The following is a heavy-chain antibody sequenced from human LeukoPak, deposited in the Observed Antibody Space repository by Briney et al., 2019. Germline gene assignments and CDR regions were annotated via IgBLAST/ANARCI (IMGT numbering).Heavy chain of an antibody. CDR2: IRYDGSHK. Sequence: GGSLRLSCAASGFTFTIYGMHWVRQAPGKGLIWVAFIRYDGSHKYYADSVKGRFTISRDNSKNTLYLQMNSLRAEDTAVYYCAKDKQLHLDYWGQGTLVTVSS. CDR1: GFTFTIYG. CDR3: AKDKQLHLDY. V-gene: IGHV3-30*02. J-gene: IGHJ4*02. D-gene: IGHD5-18*01.